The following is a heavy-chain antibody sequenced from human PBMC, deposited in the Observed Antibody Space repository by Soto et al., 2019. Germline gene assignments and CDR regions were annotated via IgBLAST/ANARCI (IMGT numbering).Heavy chain of an antibody. Sequence: EVQLLESGGGLVKPGESLRLSCAASGFTFSSYAMSWVRQAPGKGLEWVSVISGSDDSTYYADSVKGRFTISRDNSKNKLYLQMNSLRAEDTAVYYCVKRSSASRFDYWGQGTLVTVSS. CDR2: ISGSDDST. CDR1: GFTFSSYA. V-gene: IGHV3-23*01. CDR3: VKRSSASRFDY. J-gene: IGHJ4*02. D-gene: IGHD6-6*01.